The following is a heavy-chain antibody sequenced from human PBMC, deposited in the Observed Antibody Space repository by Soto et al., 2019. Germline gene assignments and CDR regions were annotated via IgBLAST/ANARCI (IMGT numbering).Heavy chain of an antibody. V-gene: IGHV3-21*01. CDR1: DFIFGNYL. CDR3: ALPRRGGWIFDS. D-gene: IGHD6-19*01. J-gene: IGHJ4*02. CDR2: ITSGSDYI. Sequence: PGGSLRLSCGASDFIFGNYLMHWVRQAPCKGLEWVSSITSGSDYISYADSVKGRFTISRDNSKNSLYLQMNSLRAEDTAVYYCALPRRGGWIFDSWGQGVLVTVSS.